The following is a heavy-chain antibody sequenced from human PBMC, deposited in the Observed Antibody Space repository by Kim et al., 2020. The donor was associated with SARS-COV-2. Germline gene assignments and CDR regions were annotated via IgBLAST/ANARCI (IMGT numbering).Heavy chain of an antibody. CDR3: ARGGRNYYDSSGYPPGY. CDR1: GFTFSSYS. J-gene: IGHJ4*02. CDR2: ISSSSSTI. D-gene: IGHD3-22*01. Sequence: GGSLRLSCAASGFTFSSYSMNWVRQAPGKGLECVSYISSSSSTIYYADSVKGRFTISRDNAKNSLYLQMNSLRDEDTAVYYCARGGRNYYDSSGYPPGYWGQGTLVTVSS. V-gene: IGHV3-48*02.